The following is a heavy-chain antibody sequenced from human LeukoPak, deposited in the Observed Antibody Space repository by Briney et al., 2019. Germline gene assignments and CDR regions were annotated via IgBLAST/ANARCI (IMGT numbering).Heavy chain of an antibody. J-gene: IGHJ4*02. V-gene: IGHV4-4*07. CDR1: GGSTSTYY. CDR3: ARALWKEGFPIV. D-gene: IGHD2/OR15-2a*01. CDR2: IYTSGST. Sequence: SETLSLTCTVSGGSTSTYYWSWIRQPAGKGLEWIGRIYTSGSTNYNPSLKSRVTISVDTSKNQFSLKLSSVTAADTAVYYCARALWKEGFPIVWGQGTLVTVSS.